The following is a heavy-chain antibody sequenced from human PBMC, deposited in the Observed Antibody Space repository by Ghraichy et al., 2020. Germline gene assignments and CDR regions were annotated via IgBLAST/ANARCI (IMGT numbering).Heavy chain of an antibody. Sequence: ESLNTSCTVSGGSISSYYWSWIRQPAGKGLEWIGRIYTSGSTNYNPSLKSRVTMSVDTSKNQFSLKLSSVTAADTAVYACARANSGWYRYFDYWGQGTLVTVSS. CDR1: GGSISSYY. D-gene: IGHD6-19*01. CDR2: IYTSGST. CDR3: ARANSGWYRYFDY. J-gene: IGHJ4*02. V-gene: IGHV4-4*07.